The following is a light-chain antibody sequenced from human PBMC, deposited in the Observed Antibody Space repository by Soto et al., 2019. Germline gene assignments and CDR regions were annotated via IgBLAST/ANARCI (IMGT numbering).Light chain of an antibody. CDR1: QSLSGW. CDR2: DGF. Sequence: DIHLTQTPSTLSASIGDRVTITCRASQSLSGWLAWYQQTPGKAPKLLISDGFRLESGVPSRFRGSGSGTEFSLTISRLQPGDSATYYCQQYASYPWSFGRGTRVDIK. V-gene: IGKV1-5*01. CDR3: QQYASYPWS. J-gene: IGKJ1*01.